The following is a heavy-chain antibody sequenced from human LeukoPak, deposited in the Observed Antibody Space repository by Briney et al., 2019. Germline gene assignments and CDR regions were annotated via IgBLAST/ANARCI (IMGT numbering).Heavy chain of an antibody. D-gene: IGHD2-2*01. CDR2: INHSGST. V-gene: IGHV4-34*01. J-gene: IGHJ5*02. CDR1: GGSFSGYY. CDR3: ARGRNCSSTSCPGWFDP. Sequence: PSETLSLTCAVYGGSFSGYYWSWIRQPPGKGLEWIGEINHSGSTNYNPSLKSRVTISVDTSKNQFSLKLSSVTAADTAVYYCARGRNCSSTSCPGWFDPWGQGTLVTVSS.